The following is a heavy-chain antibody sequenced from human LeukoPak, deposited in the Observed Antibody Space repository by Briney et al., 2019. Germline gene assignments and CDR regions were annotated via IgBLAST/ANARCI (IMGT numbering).Heavy chain of an antibody. V-gene: IGHV3-21*04. D-gene: IGHD3-3*01. CDR3: AREKNYDFWSGYTTAGMDV. J-gene: IGHJ6*02. CDR1: GFTFSSYS. CDR2: ISSSSSYI. Sequence: KPGGSLRLSCAASGFTFSSYSMNWVRQAPGKGLEWVSSISSSSSYIYYADSVKGRFTISRHNSKNTLYLQMNSLRAEDTAVYYCAREKNYDFWSGYTTAGMDVWGQGTTVTVSS.